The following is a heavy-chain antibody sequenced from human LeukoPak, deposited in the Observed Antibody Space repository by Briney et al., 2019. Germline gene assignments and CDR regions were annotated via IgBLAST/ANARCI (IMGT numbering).Heavy chain of an antibody. J-gene: IGHJ3*02. CDR3: ARDRAAAGFDAFDI. CDR2: ISYDGSNK. CDR1: VFTFSSYA. D-gene: IGHD6-13*01. V-gene: IGHV3-30*04. Sequence: GGSLRLSCAASVFTFSSYAMHWVRQAAGKGREGVAVISYDGSNKYYADSVKGRFTISRDNSQNTLYLQMNSLRAEDTAVYYCARDRAAAGFDAFDIWGQGTMVTVSS.